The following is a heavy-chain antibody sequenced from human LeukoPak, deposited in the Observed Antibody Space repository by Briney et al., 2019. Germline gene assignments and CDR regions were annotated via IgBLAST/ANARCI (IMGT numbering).Heavy chain of an antibody. Sequence: GGSLRLSCTASGFTFGDYAMSWVRQAPGKGLEWVGFIRSKAYGGTTEYAASVKGRFTISRDDSKGIAYLQMNSLKTEDTAVYYCTSTYSSSWYYYFDYWGPGNPGHRLL. V-gene: IGHV3-49*04. J-gene: IGHJ4*02. CDR2: IRSKAYGGTT. D-gene: IGHD6-13*01. CDR1: GFTFGDYA. CDR3: TSTYSSSWYYYFDY.